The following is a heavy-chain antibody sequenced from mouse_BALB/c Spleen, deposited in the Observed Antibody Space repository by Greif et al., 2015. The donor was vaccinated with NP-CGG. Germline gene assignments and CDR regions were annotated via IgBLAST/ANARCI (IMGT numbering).Heavy chain of an antibody. V-gene: IGHV5-6-4*01. D-gene: IGHD1-1*01. CDR2: ISSGGSYT. CDR1: GFTFSSYT. J-gene: IGHJ2*01. CDR3: TTNYYGSSYDY. Sequence: EVKLVESGGGLVKPGGSLKLSCAASGFTFSSYTMSWVRQTPEKRLEWVATISSGGSYTYYPDSVKGRFTISRDNAKNTLYLQMSSLKSEDTAMYYCTTNYYGSSYDYWGQGTTLTVSS.